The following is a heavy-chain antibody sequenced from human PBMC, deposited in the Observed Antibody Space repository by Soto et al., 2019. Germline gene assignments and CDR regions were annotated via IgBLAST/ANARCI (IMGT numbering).Heavy chain of an antibody. CDR1: GYTFTSYD. D-gene: IGHD3-22*01. V-gene: IGHV1-2*04. J-gene: IGHJ4*02. Sequence: ASVKVSCKASGYTFTSYDINWVRQAPGQGLEWMGWINPNSGSTNYAQKFQGWVTMTRDTSISTAYMELSRLRSDDTAVYYCARETGSGYSLANWGQGTLVTVSS. CDR2: INPNSGST. CDR3: ARETGSGYSLAN.